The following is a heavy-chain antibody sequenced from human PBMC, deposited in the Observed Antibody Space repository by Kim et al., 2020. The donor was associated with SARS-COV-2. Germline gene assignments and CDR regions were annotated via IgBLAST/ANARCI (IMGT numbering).Heavy chain of an antibody. CDR2: IYYSGST. Sequence: SETLSLTCTVSGGSVSSGSYYWSWIRQPPGKGLEWIGYIYYSGSTNYNPSLKSRVTISVDTSKNQFSLKLSSVTAADTAVYYCAREVRPQPGHYGMDVWGQGTTVTVSS. V-gene: IGHV4-61*01. CDR3: AREVRPQPGHYGMDV. CDR1: GGSVSSGSYY. D-gene: IGHD3-10*01. J-gene: IGHJ6*02.